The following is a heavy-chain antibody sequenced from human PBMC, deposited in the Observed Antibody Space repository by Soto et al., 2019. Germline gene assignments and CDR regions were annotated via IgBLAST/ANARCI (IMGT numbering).Heavy chain of an antibody. CDR3: AKAFTGYCSGGSCYFDY. J-gene: IGHJ4*02. Sequence: GGSLRLSCAASGFTFSSYAMSWVRQAPGKGLEWVSAISGSVGSTYYADSVKGRFTISRDNSKNTLYLQMNSLRAEDTAVYYCAKAFTGYCSGGSCYFDYWGQGTLVTVSS. CDR1: GFTFSSYA. D-gene: IGHD2-15*01. CDR2: ISGSVGST. V-gene: IGHV3-23*01.